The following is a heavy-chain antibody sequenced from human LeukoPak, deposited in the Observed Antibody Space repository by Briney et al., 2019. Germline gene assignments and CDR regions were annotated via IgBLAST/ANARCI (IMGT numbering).Heavy chain of an antibody. J-gene: IGHJ4*02. D-gene: IGHD5-12*01. Sequence: GESLKISCKGSGYSFSSYWIGWVRQMPGKGLEWMGIIYPGDSDTRYSPSFQGQVTFSADKSISTAYLQWTSLKASDTATYYCARRGYSGYDLFSFDYWGQGTLVTVSS. CDR1: GYSFSSYW. CDR2: IYPGDSDT. CDR3: ARRGYSGYDLFSFDY. V-gene: IGHV5-51*01.